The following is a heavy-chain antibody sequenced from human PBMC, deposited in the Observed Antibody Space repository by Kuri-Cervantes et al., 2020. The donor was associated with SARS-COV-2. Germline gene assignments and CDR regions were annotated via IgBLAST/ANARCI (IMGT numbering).Heavy chain of an antibody. CDR2: ISHSGNT. J-gene: IGHJ3*02. CDR3: ARERYSSGSAFDI. Sequence: SETLSLTCAVYGGSLSGHYWSWIRQPPGKGLEWIGEISHSGNTNYNPSLKSRLSISLDTSKNQFSLKLSSVTAADTAVYYCARERYSSGSAFDIWGQGTMVTVSS. D-gene: IGHD6-19*01. CDR1: GGSLSGHY. V-gene: IGHV4-34*01.